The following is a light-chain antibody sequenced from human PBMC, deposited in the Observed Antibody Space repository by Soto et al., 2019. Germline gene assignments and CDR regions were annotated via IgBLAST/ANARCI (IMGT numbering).Light chain of an antibody. J-gene: IGLJ1*01. CDR2: EVS. CDR3: NSLRVNHLYV. V-gene: IGLV2-8*01. CDR1: SSDVGDYNY. Sequence: QSVLTQPPSASGSPGQSVTISCTGTSSDVGDYNYVSWFQQHPGKAPKLIISEVSKRPSGVPDRFSGSKSGNTASLTVSGLQAEDEADYYCNSLRVNHLYVFGSGTKVTVL.